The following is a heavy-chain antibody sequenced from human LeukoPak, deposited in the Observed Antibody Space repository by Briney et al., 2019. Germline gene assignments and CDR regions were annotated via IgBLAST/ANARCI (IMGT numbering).Heavy chain of an antibody. V-gene: IGHV1-2*02. Sequence: GASVKVSCKASGYTFTGYYMHWVRQAPGRGLEWMGWINPNSGGTNYAQKFQGRVTMTRDTSISTAYMELSRLRSDDTAVYYCATRKLVGATPRDAFDIWGQGTMVTVSS. J-gene: IGHJ3*02. CDR3: ATRKLVGATPRDAFDI. D-gene: IGHD1-26*01. CDR1: GYTFTGYY. CDR2: INPNSGGT.